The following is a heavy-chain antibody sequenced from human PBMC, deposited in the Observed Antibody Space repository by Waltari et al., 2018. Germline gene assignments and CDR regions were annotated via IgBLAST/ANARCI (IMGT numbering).Heavy chain of an antibody. Sequence: QVPLQHWGAGLLKPSETLSLTCAVDGGSFSGYYWSWIRQPPGKGLEWIGEINHSGSTNYNPSLKSRVTISVDTSKNQFSLKLSSVTAADTAVYYCAFEGEKVATSVDYWGQGTLVTVSS. CDR3: AFEGEKVATSVDY. CDR2: INHSGST. V-gene: IGHV4-34*01. D-gene: IGHD5-12*01. CDR1: GGSFSGYY. J-gene: IGHJ4*02.